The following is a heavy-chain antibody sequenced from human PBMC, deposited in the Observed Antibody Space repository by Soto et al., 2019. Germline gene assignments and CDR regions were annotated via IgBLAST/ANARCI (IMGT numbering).Heavy chain of an antibody. V-gene: IGHV3-74*01. CDR1: GFTFSSYW. CDR2: INSDGSRT. CDR3: ARIGTAYYYMDV. D-gene: IGHD1-1*01. Sequence: DVQLEESGGGLVQPGGSLRLSCGASGFTFSSYWMHWVRQAPGKGLVWVSRINSDGSRTNYADSVKGRFTISRDNANKTVYLQMNSLSAEDTAVYYCARIGTAYYYMDVWGKGTTVTVSS. J-gene: IGHJ6*03.